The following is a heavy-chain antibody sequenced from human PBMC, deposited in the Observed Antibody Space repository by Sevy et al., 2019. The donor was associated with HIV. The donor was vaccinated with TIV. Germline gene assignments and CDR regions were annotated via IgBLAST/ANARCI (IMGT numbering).Heavy chain of an antibody. J-gene: IGHJ4*02. Sequence: SETLSLTCTVSGGSITSLCWGWIRQPPGKGLEWIANIYYIGNTNYNPSLKSRVTISLDTSKNQFSLRLSSVTAADTAIYYWAGGNGWGGGYSWGQGTLVTVS. CDR2: IYYIGNT. D-gene: IGHD3-16*01. CDR1: GGSITSLC. V-gene: IGHV4-59*08. CDR3: AGGNGWGGGYS.